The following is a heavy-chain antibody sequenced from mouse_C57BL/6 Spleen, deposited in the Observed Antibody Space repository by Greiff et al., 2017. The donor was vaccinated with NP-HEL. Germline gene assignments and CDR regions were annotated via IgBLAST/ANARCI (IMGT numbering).Heavy chain of an antibody. CDR1: GFTFSDYG. J-gene: IGHJ2*01. CDR3: ARHDRDFDY. Sequence: EVQGVESGGGLVKPGGPLKLSCAASGFTFSDYGMHWVRQAPEKGLEWVAYISSGSSTIYYADTVKGRFTISRDNAKNTLFLQMTSLRSEDTAMYYCARHDRDFDYWGQGTTLTVSS. CDR2: ISSGSSTI. D-gene: IGHD2-12*01. V-gene: IGHV5-17*01.